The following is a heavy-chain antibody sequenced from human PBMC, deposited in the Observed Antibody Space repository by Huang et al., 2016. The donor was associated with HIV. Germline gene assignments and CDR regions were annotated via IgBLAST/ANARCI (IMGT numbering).Heavy chain of an antibody. J-gene: IGHJ6*02. CDR2: IIPLFGTA. Sequence: QVQLVQSGAEVKKPGSSVKVSCKASGGTFSTYAISWVRQAPGQGLEWMCGIIPLFGTANYAQKFQGTVTITADEFTSTAYMELSSLRSEDTALYYCARGRTRSSLYDSYYGLDVWGQGTTVTVSS. CDR3: ARGRTRSSLYDSYYGLDV. V-gene: IGHV1-69*01. D-gene: IGHD6-6*01. CDR1: GGTFSTYA.